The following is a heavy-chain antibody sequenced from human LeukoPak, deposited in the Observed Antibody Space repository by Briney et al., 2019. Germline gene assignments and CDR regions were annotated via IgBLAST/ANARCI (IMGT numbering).Heavy chain of an antibody. J-gene: IGHJ6*02. V-gene: IGHV1-2*02. CDR2: INPNSGGT. CDR3: ARQVEMALDYYYYGMDV. Sequence: ASVKVSCKASGYTFTGYYMHWVRQAPGQGLEWMGWINPNSGGTNYAQKFQGRVTMTRDTSISTAYMELSRLRSDDTAVYYCARQVEMALDYYYYGMDVWGQGTTVTVSS. CDR1: GYTFTGYY. D-gene: IGHD5-24*01.